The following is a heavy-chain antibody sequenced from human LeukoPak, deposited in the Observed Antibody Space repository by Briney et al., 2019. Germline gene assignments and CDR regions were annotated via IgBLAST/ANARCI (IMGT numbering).Heavy chain of an antibody. V-gene: IGHV4-59*01. CDR1: GGSISSYY. D-gene: IGHD4-11*01. CDR2: IYYSGST. CDR3: ARVATVPPSYYYYMDV. J-gene: IGHJ6*03. Sequence: SETLSLTCTVSGGSISSYYWSWIRQPPGKGLEWIGYIYYSGSTNYNPSLKSRVTISVDTSKNQFSLWVNSVSAADTAVYYCARVATVPPSYYYYMDVWGKGTTVTVSS.